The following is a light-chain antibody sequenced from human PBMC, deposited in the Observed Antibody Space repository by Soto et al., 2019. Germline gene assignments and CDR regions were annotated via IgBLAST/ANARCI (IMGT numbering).Light chain of an antibody. Sequence: EKVMTQSLATPSVSPGEGATISCRASQSVSSKLAWYRQKPGQAPRLLIYGASSRATGIPYRFSGSGSGTDFTLIISRLEPEDFAVYYCQQYAGSPWTFGRGTKVDIK. CDR3: QQYAGSPWT. V-gene: IGKV3-20*01. CDR2: GAS. CDR1: QSVSSK. J-gene: IGKJ1*01.